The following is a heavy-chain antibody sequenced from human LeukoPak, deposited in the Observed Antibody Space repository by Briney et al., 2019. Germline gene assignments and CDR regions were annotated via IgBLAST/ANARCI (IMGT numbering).Heavy chain of an antibody. CDR1: GGSFSGYY. CDR3: ARHPGKQWLVKPYCFDY. Sequence: PSETLSLTCAVYGGSFSGYYWSWIRQPPGKGLEWIGEINHSGSTNYNPSLKSRATISVDTSKNQFSLKLSSVTAADTAVYYCARHPGKQWLVKPYCFDYWGQGTLVTVSS. V-gene: IGHV4-34*01. J-gene: IGHJ4*02. CDR2: INHSGST. D-gene: IGHD6-19*01.